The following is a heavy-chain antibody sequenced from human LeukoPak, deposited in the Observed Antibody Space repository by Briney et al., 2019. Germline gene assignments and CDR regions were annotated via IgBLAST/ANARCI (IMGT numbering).Heavy chain of an antibody. Sequence: GGSLRLSCAASGFTFSSYWMSWVRQAPGKGLEWVANIKQDGGEKYYVESVKGRFAISRDNVKNSLYLQMNSLRVEDTAVYYCARARGGYDLDYWGQGTLVTVSS. V-gene: IGHV3-7*01. D-gene: IGHD5-12*01. CDR1: GFTFSSYW. CDR2: IKQDGGEK. CDR3: ARARGGYDLDY. J-gene: IGHJ4*02.